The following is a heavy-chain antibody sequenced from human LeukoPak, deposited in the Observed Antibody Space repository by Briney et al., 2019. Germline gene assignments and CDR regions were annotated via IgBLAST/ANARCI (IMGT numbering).Heavy chain of an antibody. CDR1: GFTFISYW. V-gene: IGHV3-74*01. J-gene: IGHJ4*01. CDR3: ARAVYYSNYLGY. Sequence: GGCLRLSCAAPGFTFISYWTHLVRPAPGEGVVWISRINSTGSSTNYADSVKGRFTISRDNAKNTLYLQMNSLSAEDTAMYYCARAVYYSNYLGYWGQGTLVTVSS. D-gene: IGHD3-10*01. CDR2: INSTGSST.